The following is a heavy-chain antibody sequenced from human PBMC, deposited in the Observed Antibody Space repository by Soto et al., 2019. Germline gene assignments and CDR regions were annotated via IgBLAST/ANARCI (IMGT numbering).Heavy chain of an antibody. CDR2: IIPIFGTA. J-gene: IGHJ3*02. V-gene: IGHV1-69*13. CDR3: ARVGDDSSGFDAFDI. CDR1: GGTFSSYA. D-gene: IGHD3-22*01. Sequence: SVKVSCKTSGGTFSSYAISWVRQAPGQGLEWMGGIIPIFGTANYAQKFQGRVTITADESTSTAYMELSSLRSEDTAVYYCARVGDDSSGFDAFDIWGQGTMVTVSS.